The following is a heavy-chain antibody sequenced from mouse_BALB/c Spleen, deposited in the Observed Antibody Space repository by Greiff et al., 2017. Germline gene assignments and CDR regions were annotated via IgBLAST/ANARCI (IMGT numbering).Heavy chain of an antibody. D-gene: IGHD4-1*01. Sequence: QVQLKESGPGLVAPSQSLSITCTVSGFSLTSYGVHWVRQPPGKGLEWLGVIWAGGSTNYNSALMSRLSISKDNSKSQVFLKMNSLQTDDTAMYYCASNWDEGFAYWGQGTLVTVSA. J-gene: IGHJ3*01. CDR2: IWAGGST. CDR3: ASNWDEGFAY. CDR1: GFSLTSYG. V-gene: IGHV2-9*02.